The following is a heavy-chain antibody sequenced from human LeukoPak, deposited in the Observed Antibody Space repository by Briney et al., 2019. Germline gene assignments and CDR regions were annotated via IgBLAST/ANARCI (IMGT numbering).Heavy chain of an antibody. CDR3: ARDRSTVTTRRNWFDP. V-gene: IGHV4-39*07. CDR2: IHYSGNT. Sequence: SETLSLTCTVSGGSTSSSNYYWGWIRQPPGKGLEWIGGIHYSGNTYYNPSLKSRVTISVDTSKNQFSLKLSSVTAADTAVYYCARDRSTVTTRRNWFDPWGQGTLVTVSS. CDR1: GGSTSSSNYY. D-gene: IGHD4-17*01. J-gene: IGHJ5*02.